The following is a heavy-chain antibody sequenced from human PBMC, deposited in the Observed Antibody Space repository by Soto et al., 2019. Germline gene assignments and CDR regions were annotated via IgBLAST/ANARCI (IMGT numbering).Heavy chain of an antibody. Sequence: QVQLVQSGAEVKKPGASVKVSCKASGYTFTTYGITWVRQAPGQGLEWMGWISAYSGNTNYAQKLQGRLTVTTDTSTNTACMDLRSLRSADTAVYYCARVVKAGDYGDYGRYYFDYWGHGTLVTVSS. CDR1: GYTFTTYG. J-gene: IGHJ4*01. CDR3: ARVVKAGDYGDYGRYYFDY. CDR2: ISAYSGNT. V-gene: IGHV1-18*04. D-gene: IGHD4-17*01.